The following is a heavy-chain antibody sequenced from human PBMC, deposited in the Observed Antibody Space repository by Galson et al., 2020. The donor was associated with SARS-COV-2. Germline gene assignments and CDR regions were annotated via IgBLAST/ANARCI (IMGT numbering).Heavy chain of an antibody. Sequence: TGGSLRLSCTASEFNVNSRHMGWVRQAPGKGLDWVSVIHSDGSTWFTDSVRGRFTISRDNSKNTLHLQMNSLKVEDTAVYYCVGARAAFTVGASWGQGTLVTVSS. J-gene: IGHJ5*02. CDR2: IHSDGST. CDR3: VGARAAFTVGAS. D-gene: IGHD2-15*01. V-gene: IGHV3-66*01. CDR1: EFNVNSRH.